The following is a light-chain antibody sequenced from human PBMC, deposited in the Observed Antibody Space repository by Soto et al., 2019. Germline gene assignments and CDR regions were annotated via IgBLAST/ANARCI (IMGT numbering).Light chain of an antibody. CDR2: VTS. Sequence: DIQMTQSPSSVSASVGDRVTITCRASQGISSWLAWYQQKPGKAPKLLIYVTSNLQGGIPSRFSESGSGTDFTLTISSLQPEDFATYHCQQDNSFPVTFGKRTRLEIK. CDR3: QQDNSFPVT. CDR1: QGISSW. J-gene: IGKJ5*01. V-gene: IGKV1D-12*01.